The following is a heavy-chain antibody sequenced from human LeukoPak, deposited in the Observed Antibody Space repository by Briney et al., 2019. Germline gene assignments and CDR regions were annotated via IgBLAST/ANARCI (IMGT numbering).Heavy chain of an antibody. Sequence: SSETLSLTCTVSGGSISSSSSFWGWIRQPPGKGLEWIGSIYSSGSTYSNPSLEGRVTISVDTSKNQFSLRLSSVTAADTAVYYCARRPATGTLKYYFDYWGQGTLVTVSS. V-gene: IGHV4-39*01. J-gene: IGHJ4*02. D-gene: IGHD6-13*01. CDR1: GGSISSSSSF. CDR3: ARRPATGTLKYYFDY. CDR2: IYSSGST.